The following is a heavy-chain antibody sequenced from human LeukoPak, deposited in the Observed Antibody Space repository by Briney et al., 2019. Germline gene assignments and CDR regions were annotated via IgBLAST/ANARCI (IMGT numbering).Heavy chain of an antibody. Sequence: GESLKISCKGSEYSFTMYWIGWVRQMPGKGLEWMGIIYPGDSDTRYSPSFQGQVTISADKSISTAYLQWSSLKASDTAMYYCARHGPRDGYNWSEDYWGQGTLVTVSS. V-gene: IGHV5-51*01. CDR2: IYPGDSDT. D-gene: IGHD5-24*01. CDR3: ARHGPRDGYNWSEDY. J-gene: IGHJ4*02. CDR1: EYSFTMYW.